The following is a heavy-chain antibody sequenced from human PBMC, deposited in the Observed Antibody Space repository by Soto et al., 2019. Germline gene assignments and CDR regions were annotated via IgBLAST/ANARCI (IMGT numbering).Heavy chain of an antibody. D-gene: IGHD6-19*01. V-gene: IGHV4-39*01. CDR1: GGSISSSSYY. Sequence: PSETLSLTCTVSGGSISSSSYYWGWIRQPPGKGLEWIGSIYYSGSTYYNPSLKSRVTISVDTSKNQFSLKLNPVTAADTAVYYCARHESSGWYCFDYWGQGTLVTVSS. CDR2: IYYSGST. CDR3: ARHESSGWYCFDY. J-gene: IGHJ4*01.